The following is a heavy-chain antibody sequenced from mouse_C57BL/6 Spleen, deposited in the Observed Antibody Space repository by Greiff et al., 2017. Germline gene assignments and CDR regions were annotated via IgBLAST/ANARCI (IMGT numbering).Heavy chain of an antibody. CDR1: GFNIKDYY. J-gene: IGHJ3*01. CDR3: ARSYYGNPWFAY. CDR2: IDPEDGGT. Sequence: EVQLQQSGAELVKPGASVKLSCTASGFNIKDYYMHWVKQRTEQGLEWIGRIDPEDGGTKYAPKFPGKATITADTSSNTAYLQLSSLTSEDTAVYYCARSYYGNPWFAYWGQGTLVTVSA. V-gene: IGHV14-2*01. D-gene: IGHD2-1*01.